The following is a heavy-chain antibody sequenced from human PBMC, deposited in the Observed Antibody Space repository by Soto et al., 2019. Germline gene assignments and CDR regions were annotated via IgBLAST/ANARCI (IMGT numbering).Heavy chain of an antibody. Sequence: PSETRSLTFAVYGWSFSGYDWSWIRQPPGKGLEWIGEINHSGTTKYNPSLKSRVTISVDTSKNQFSLKLSSVTAADTAVYYCASPSRFDSSGYYFDSWGQGTLVTVSS. D-gene: IGHD3-22*01. CDR2: INHSGTT. CDR1: GWSFSGYD. CDR3: ASPSRFDSSGYYFDS. V-gene: IGHV4-34*01. J-gene: IGHJ4*02.